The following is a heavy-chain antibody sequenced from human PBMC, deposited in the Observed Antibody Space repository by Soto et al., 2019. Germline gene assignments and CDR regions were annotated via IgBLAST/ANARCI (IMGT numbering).Heavy chain of an antibody. CDR2: ISYDGSNK. CDR1: GFTFSSYA. J-gene: IGHJ4*02. CDR3: ARAFMLVARNDY. V-gene: IGHV3-30-3*01. D-gene: IGHD3-22*01. Sequence: HPGASLRLSCAASGFTFSSYAMHWVRQAPGKGLEWVAVISYDGSNKYYADSVKGRFTISRDNSKNTLYLQMNSLRAEDTAVYYCARAFMLVARNDYWGQGALVTVSS.